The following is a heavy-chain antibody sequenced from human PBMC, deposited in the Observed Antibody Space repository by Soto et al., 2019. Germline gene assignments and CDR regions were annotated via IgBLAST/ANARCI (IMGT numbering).Heavy chain of an antibody. Sequence: XSVKVSFKVSGYTLTELSMHLVRHAPGKGLEWMGGFDPEDGETIYAQKFQGRVTMTEDTSTDTAYMELSSLRSEETAVYYCATGKYDFWSAPRRWFDPWGQGTLVTVSS. CDR1: GYTLTELS. CDR2: FDPEDGET. CDR3: ATGKYDFWSAPRRWFDP. D-gene: IGHD3-3*01. J-gene: IGHJ5*02. V-gene: IGHV1-24*01.